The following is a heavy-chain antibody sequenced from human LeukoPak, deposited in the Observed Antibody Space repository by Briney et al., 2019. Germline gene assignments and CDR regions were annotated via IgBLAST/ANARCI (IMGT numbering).Heavy chain of an antibody. CDR2: ITSDSTTM. CDR3: ARVALRPIDYSNPEFDP. Sequence: QPGGSLRLSCAASGFTFSSYSMNWVRQAPGQGLEWVSYITSDSTTMFYADSVKGRFTASRDNAENSMYLQMNSLRAEDTAVYYCARVALRPIDYSNPEFDPRGQGTLVTVSS. J-gene: IGHJ5*02. D-gene: IGHD4-11*01. V-gene: IGHV3-48*01. CDR1: GFTFSSYS.